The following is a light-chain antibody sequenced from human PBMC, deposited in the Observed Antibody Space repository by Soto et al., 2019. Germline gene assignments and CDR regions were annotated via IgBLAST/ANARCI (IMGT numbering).Light chain of an antibody. CDR2: DVS. Sequence: QSVLTQPRSVSGSPGQSVTISCTGTSSDVGRYDYVSWYQQHPGKAPKLIIYDVSERPSGVPDRFSGSKSGNTASLTISGLQAADEADYYCSLYTSENTYVFGTGTKVTVL. CDR1: SSDVGRYDY. J-gene: IGLJ1*01. CDR3: SLYTSENTYV. V-gene: IGLV2-11*01.